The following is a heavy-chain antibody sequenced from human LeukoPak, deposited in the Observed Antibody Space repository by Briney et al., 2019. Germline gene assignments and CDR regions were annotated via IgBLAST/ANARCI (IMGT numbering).Heavy chain of an antibody. J-gene: IGHJ4*02. CDR1: GGSISSGSYY. CDR2: IYTSGST. D-gene: IGHD6-6*01. Sequence: SETLSLTCTVSGGSISSGSYYWSWIRQPAGKGLEWIGRIYTSGSTNYNPSLKSRVTISVDTSKNQFSLKLSSVTAADTAVYYCASSYSSSSLGLDYWGQGTLVTVSS. V-gene: IGHV4-61*02. CDR3: ASSYSSSSLGLDY.